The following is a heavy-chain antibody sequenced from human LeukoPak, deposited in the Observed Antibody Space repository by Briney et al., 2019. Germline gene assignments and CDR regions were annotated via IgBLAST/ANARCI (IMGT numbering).Heavy chain of an antibody. Sequence: ASVKVSCKASGYTFTCYYMHWVRQAPGQGLEWMGWINPNSGGTNYAQKFQGRVSLTRDTSIRTAYMELSRLRSDDTAVYYCARVSYSGIYAFDYWGQGTLVTVSS. D-gene: IGHD1-26*01. CDR2: INPNSGGT. V-gene: IGHV1-2*02. CDR1: GYTFTCYY. CDR3: ARVSYSGIYAFDY. J-gene: IGHJ4*02.